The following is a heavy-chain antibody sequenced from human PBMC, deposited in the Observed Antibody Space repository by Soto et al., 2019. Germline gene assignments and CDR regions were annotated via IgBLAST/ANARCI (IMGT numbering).Heavy chain of an antibody. Sequence: PSETLSLTCTVSGGSISSGGYYWSWIRQRPGKGLEWIGYIYYSGSTYYNPSLKSRVTISVDTSKNQFSLKLSSVTAADTAVYYCARVSIVGATVFDYWGLGTLVTVSS. CDR1: GGSISSGGYY. J-gene: IGHJ4*02. V-gene: IGHV4-30-4*08. CDR2: IYYSGST. D-gene: IGHD1-26*01. CDR3: ARVSIVGATVFDY.